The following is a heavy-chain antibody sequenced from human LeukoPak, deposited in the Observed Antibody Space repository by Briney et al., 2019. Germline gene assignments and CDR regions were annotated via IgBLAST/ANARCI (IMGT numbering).Heavy chain of an antibody. D-gene: IGHD3-22*01. CDR1: GFTFSNYA. V-gene: IGHV3-23*01. CDR2: ISGGSGSST. Sequence: PRGSLRLSCAASGFTFSNYAMSWVRQAPGKGLEWFSAISGGSGSSTYYADAVKGRFTISRDNSKNTLYLQMNSLRAEDTAVYYCARDPSPHYYDSSGQYTPAGAFDIWGQGTMVTVSS. CDR3: ARDPSPHYYDSSGQYTPAGAFDI. J-gene: IGHJ3*02.